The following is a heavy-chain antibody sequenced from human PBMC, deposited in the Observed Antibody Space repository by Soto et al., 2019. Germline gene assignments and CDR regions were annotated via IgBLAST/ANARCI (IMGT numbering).Heavy chain of an antibody. CDR3: AVDYYYMDV. CDR1: GIRFSTYA. CDR2: ISSGSSTI. J-gene: IGHJ6*03. Sequence: GGSLRLSCAASGIRFSTYAMNWVRQAPGKGLEWVSYISSGSSTIYYAESVKGRFTISRDNAKKSLFLQMNSLRAEDTAVYYCAVDYYYMDVWGKGTTVTVSS. V-gene: IGHV3-48*01.